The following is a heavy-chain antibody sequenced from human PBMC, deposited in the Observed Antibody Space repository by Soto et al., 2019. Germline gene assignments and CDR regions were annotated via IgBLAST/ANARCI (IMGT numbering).Heavy chain of an antibody. CDR2: TYYRSKWYD. CDR3: ARVDLRRSSLFWFDP. J-gene: IGHJ5*02. Sequence: SQTLSLTCVISGASVSSNSAAWNWIRQSPSRGIEWLGRTYYRSKWYDDYAVSVRSRITINPDTSKNQFSLQLNSVTPEDTAVYYCARVDLRRSSLFWFDPWGQGTLVTVSS. CDR1: GASVSSNSAA. D-gene: IGHD6-6*01. V-gene: IGHV6-1*01.